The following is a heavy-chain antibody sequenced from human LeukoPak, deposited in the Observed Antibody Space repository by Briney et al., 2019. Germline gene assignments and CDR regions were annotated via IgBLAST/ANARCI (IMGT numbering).Heavy chain of an antibody. J-gene: IGHJ4*02. CDR3: ARDRRAPGYYFDY. CDR2: ISGSGDGT. D-gene: IGHD7-27*01. V-gene: IGHV3-23*01. CDR1: GFTFSNFA. Sequence: GGSLRLSCASSGFTFSNFAMSWVRQAPGMGLEWVSAISGSGDGTYYADSVKGRFTISRDNSKNTLYLQMNSLRAEDTAVYYCARDRRAPGYYFDYWGQGALVTVSS.